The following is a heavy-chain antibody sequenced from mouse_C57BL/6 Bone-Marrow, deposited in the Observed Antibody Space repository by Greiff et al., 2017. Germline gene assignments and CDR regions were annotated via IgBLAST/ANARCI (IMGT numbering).Heavy chain of an antibody. J-gene: IGHJ1*03. V-gene: IGHV5-9*01. CDR2: ISGGGGNT. Sequence: EVQGVESGGGLVKPGGSLKLSCAASGFTFSSYTMSWVRQTPEKRLEWVATISGGGGNTYYPDRVKGRFTISRYNAKNTLYLQMSSLRSEDTALYYCARRRGYFDVWGTGTTVTVSS. CDR1: GFTFSSYT. CDR3: ARRRGYFDV.